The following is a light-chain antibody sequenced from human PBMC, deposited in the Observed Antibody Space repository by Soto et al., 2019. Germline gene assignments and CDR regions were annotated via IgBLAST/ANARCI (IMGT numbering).Light chain of an antibody. J-gene: IGKJ1*01. CDR2: AAS. CDR1: QGIGDT. V-gene: IGKV3-20*01. CDR3: QQGGSSPWT. Sequence: EVVMTQSPATLSVSQREGATLSCMASQGIGDTLAWYQHKPGQTPRLLIYAASSRATGIPDRFSGGGSGTDFTLTISRLEPEDFAVYYCQQGGSSPWTFGQGTKVDIK.